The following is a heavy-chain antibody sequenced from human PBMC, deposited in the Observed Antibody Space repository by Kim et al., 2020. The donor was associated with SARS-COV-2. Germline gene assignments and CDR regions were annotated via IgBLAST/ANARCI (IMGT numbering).Heavy chain of an antibody. CDR2: ISAYNGNT. V-gene: IGHV1-18*01. D-gene: IGHD6-13*01. CDR1: GYTFTSYG. CDR3: ARERREQQLVGYYYYGMDV. Sequence: ASVKVSCKASGYTFTSYGISWVRQAPGQGLEWMGWISAYNGNTNYAQKLQGRVTMTTDTSTSTAYMELRSLRSDDTAVYYCARERREQQLVGYYYYGMDVCGQGTTVTVSS. J-gene: IGHJ6*02.